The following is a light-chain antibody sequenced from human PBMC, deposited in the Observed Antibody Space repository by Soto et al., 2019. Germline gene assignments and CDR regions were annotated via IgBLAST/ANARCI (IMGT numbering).Light chain of an antibody. J-gene: IGKJ1*01. Sequence: EIVLTQSPGTLSLSSGESATLSCRASQSVDSRYFAWYQQKPGQAPRILIYGASSRATGIPDRFRGSGSGTDFTLTISGLEPEDFAVYYCQQYGDSSWTFGQGTRV. V-gene: IGKV3-20*01. CDR3: QQYGDSSWT. CDR2: GAS. CDR1: QSVDSRY.